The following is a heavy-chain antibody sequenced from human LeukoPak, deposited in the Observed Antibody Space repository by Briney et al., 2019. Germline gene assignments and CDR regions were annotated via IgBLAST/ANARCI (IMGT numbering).Heavy chain of an antibody. CDR3: AREEAGATPLNSYLQH. V-gene: IGHV3-30-3*01. CDR2: ISYDGSNK. CDR1: GFTFSSYA. J-gene: IGHJ1*01. Sequence: GGSLRLSCAASGFTFSSYAMHWVRQAPGKGLEWVAVISYDGSNKYYADSVKGRFTISRDNSKNTLYLQMNSLRAEDTAVYYCAREEAGATPLNSYLQHWGQGTLVTVSS. D-gene: IGHD1-26*01.